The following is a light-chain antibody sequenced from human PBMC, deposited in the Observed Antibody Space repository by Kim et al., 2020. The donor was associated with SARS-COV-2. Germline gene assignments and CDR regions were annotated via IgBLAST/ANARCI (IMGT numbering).Light chain of an antibody. CDR2: GAS. Sequence: IQMTQSPSSLSASAGDRVTITCQATQAIINYVNWYHQKPGKAPKLLIYGASHLQTGVPSRFSGSASETDFTLTITSLQPEDIGTYLCKLYDNLPYSCGQENELE. J-gene: IGKJ2*01. CDR1: QAIINY. V-gene: IGKV1-33*01. CDR3: KLYDNLPYS.